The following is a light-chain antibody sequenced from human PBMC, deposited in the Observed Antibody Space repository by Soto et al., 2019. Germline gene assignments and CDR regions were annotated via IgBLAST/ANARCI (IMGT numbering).Light chain of an antibody. J-gene: IGLJ1*01. V-gene: IGLV2-14*01. CDR2: DVT. CDR1: RREIGASNS. Sequence: QSVLTQPASVSGSPGQSITISCTGTRREIGASNSVSWYQQHPDKAPKLMIYDVTNRPSGVSIRFSGSKSGNTASLTISGLQAEDEADYYCTSYNYIYVFGTGTKVT. CDR3: TSYNYIYV.